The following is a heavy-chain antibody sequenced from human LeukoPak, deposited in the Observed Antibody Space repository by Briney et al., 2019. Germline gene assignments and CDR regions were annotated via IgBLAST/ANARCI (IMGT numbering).Heavy chain of an antibody. CDR3: AKGQELDDGVFDS. CDR2: IRSNGDTT. D-gene: IGHD1-1*01. J-gene: IGHJ4*02. V-gene: IGHV3-23*01. CDR1: GFTFSSLA. Sequence: GGSLRLSCTAPGFTFSSLAMTWVRQAPGKGREWVSTIRSNGDTTYNADSVKGRFTISRDNSKNTLYLELNSLRVEDTATFYCAKGQELDDGVFDSWGQGTMVTVSS.